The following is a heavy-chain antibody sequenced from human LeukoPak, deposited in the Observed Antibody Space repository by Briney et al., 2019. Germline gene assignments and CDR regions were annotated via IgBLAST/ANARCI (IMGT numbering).Heavy chain of an antibody. CDR2: ISYDGTNK. Sequence: PGRPLRLSCVASGFTFSTYAMHWVRQAPGTGLEWVAVISYDGTNKYYADSLKGRFTISRDNSKNTMYLQVNSLRPGDTAVYYCAKDFYDTSANGAFDIWGHGTMVSVSS. CDR1: GFTFSTYA. J-gene: IGHJ3*02. V-gene: IGHV3-30*18. CDR3: AKDFYDTSANGAFDI. D-gene: IGHD2/OR15-2a*01.